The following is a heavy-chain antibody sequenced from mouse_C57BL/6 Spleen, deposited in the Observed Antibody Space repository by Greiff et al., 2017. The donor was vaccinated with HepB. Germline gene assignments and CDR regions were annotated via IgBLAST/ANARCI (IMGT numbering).Heavy chain of an antibody. J-gene: IGHJ1*03. CDR3: ARSLLYQYFDV. CDR2: INPGSGGT. V-gene: IGHV1-54*01. D-gene: IGHD2-3*01. CDR1: GYAFTNYL. Sequence: QVQLQQSGAELVRPGTSVKVSCKASGYAFTNYLIEWVKQRPGQGLEWIGVINPGSGGTNYNEKFKGKATLTADKSSSTAYMQLSSLTSEDSAVYFCARSLLYQYFDVWGTGTTVTVSS.